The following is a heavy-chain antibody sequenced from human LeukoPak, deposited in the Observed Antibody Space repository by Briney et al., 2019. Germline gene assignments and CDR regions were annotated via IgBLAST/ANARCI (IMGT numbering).Heavy chain of an antibody. CDR3: MRGGGSSWFDS. D-gene: IGHD6-13*01. J-gene: IGHJ5*01. CDR1: GYTFTVYW. V-gene: IGHV1-2*02. Sequence: ASVKVSCKASGYTFTVYWMHWARQAPGEGLEWMGWINPNSGATNYAQKFQGRVTMTRDTSISTAYMELSSLRSDDTAVYYCMRGGGSSWFDSWGQGTLVTVSS. CDR2: INPNSGAT.